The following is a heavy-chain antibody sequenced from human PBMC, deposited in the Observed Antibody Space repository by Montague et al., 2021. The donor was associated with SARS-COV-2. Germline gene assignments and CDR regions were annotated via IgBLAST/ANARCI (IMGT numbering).Heavy chain of an antibody. CDR2: IYHSGST. Sequence: SDTVSLTCAVSGGSISSSHWWSWVRKPPGKGLEWIGEIYHSGSTNYNPSLKSRVTISIDKSKNQFSLKLSSVTAADTAVYYCAREFRTYGYGGQYWYFDLWGRGTLVTVSS. D-gene: IGHD3-10*01. CDR1: GGSISSSHW. V-gene: IGHV4-4*02. J-gene: IGHJ2*01. CDR3: AREFRTYGYGGQYWYFDL.